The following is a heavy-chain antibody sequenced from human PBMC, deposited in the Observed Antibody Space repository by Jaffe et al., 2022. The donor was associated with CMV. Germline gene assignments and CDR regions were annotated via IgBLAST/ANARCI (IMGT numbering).Heavy chain of an antibody. CDR1: GFTVSSNY. V-gene: IGHV3-66*01. CDR2: IYSGGST. J-gene: IGHJ6*03. CDR3: ARRRLDKYYDFWSGYYGEDYYYYYMDV. Sequence: EVQLVESGGGLVQPGGSLRLSCAASGFTVSSNYMSWVRQAPGKGLEWVSVIYSGGSTYYADSVKGRFTISRDNSKNTLYLQMNSLRAEDTAVYYCARRRLDKYYDFWSGYYGEDYYYYYMDVWGKGTTVTVSS. D-gene: IGHD3-3*01.